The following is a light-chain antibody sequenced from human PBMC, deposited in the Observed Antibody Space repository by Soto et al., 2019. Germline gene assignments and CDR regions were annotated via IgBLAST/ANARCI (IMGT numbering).Light chain of an antibody. J-gene: IGLJ1*01. V-gene: IGLV1-51*01. CDR1: SSNIGGNS. Sequence: QSVLSQPPSVSAAPGQRATISCSGSSSNIGGNSVSWYQQLPGTAPKLLIYDDDQRPSGIPDRFSGSKSGTSATLGITGFQTGDEADYYCGSWDSSLSAYVFGTGTKVTVL. CDR2: DDD. CDR3: GSWDSSLSAYV.